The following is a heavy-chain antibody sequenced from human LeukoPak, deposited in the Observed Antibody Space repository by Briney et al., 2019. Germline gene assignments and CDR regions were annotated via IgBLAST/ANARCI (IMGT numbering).Heavy chain of an antibody. D-gene: IGHD6-19*01. Sequence: AGGFLRLSCAASGFTFSSYAMSWVRQAPGKGLEWVSGISSTGGSTYYADSVKGRFTISRDNSKNTLYVQMNSLIAEDTAVYYCAGGYSSLDPWGQGTLVTVSS. CDR3: AGGYSSLDP. J-gene: IGHJ5*02. V-gene: IGHV3-23*01. CDR1: GFTFSSYA. CDR2: ISSTGGST.